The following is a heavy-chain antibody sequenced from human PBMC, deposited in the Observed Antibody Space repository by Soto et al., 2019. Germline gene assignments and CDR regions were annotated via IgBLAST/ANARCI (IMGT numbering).Heavy chain of an antibody. V-gene: IGHV3-23*01. D-gene: IGHD5-18*01. J-gene: IGHJ6*02. CDR3: AKGQIGGYSYGRFGMDV. Sequence: PGGSLRLSCAASGFTFSSYAMSWVHQAPGKGLEWVSAISGSGGSTYYADSVKGRFTISRDNSKNTLYLQMNSLRAEDTAVYYCAKGQIGGYSYGRFGMDVWGQGTTVTVSS. CDR2: ISGSGGST. CDR1: GFTFSSYA.